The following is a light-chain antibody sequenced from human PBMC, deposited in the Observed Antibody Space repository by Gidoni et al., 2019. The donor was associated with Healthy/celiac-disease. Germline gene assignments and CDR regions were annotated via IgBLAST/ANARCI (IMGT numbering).Light chain of an antibody. CDR1: QSISSW. CDR2: DAS. Sequence: DIQMTQSPSTLSASVGDRVTITCRASQSISSWLAWYQQKPGKAPKLLIYDASSLESGVPSRFSGSGYGKEFTLTISSLQPDDFATYYCQQYNSYLYTFGQGTKLEIK. J-gene: IGKJ2*01. CDR3: QQYNSYLYT. V-gene: IGKV1-5*01.